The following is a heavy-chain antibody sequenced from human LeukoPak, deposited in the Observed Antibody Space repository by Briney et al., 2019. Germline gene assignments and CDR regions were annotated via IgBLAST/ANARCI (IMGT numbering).Heavy chain of an antibody. CDR2: IYYSGST. J-gene: IGHJ4*02. Sequence: KPSETLSLTRTVSGGFISSYYWSWIRQPPGKGLEWIGYIYYSGSTNYNPSLKSRVTISVDTSKNQFSLKLSSVTAADTAVYYCARDHRGPFDYWGQGTLVTVSS. CDR3: ARDHRGPFDY. D-gene: IGHD3-10*01. V-gene: IGHV4-59*01. CDR1: GGFISSYY.